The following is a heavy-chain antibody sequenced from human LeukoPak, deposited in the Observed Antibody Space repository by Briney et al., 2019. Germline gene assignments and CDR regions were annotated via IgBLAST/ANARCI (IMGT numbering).Heavy chain of an antibody. CDR3: ARTRGDYIWGSYFDY. V-gene: IGHV4-59*01. CDR2: IYYSGST. D-gene: IGHD3-16*01. J-gene: IGHJ4*02. Sequence: SETLSLTCTVSGGSISSYYWSWLRQPPGKGLEWIGYIYYSGSTNYNPSLKSRVTISVDTSKNQFSLKLSSVTAADTAVYYCARTRGDYIWGSYFDYWGQGTLVTVSS. CDR1: GGSISSYY.